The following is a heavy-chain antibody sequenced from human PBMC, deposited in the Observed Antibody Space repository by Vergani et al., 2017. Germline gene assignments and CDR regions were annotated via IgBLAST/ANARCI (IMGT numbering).Heavy chain of an antibody. CDR1: GFTFSSYA. Sequence: EVQLVESGGGLVQPGGSLRLSCAASGFTFSSYAMSWVRQAPGKGLEWVSAISGSGGSTYYADSVKGRFTISRDNSKNTLYLQMNSLRAEDTAVYYCAKGDRYFDWPIYYYYYGMDVWGQGTTVTVSS. CDR2: ISGSGGST. V-gene: IGHV3-23*04. J-gene: IGHJ6*02. D-gene: IGHD3-9*01. CDR3: AKGDRYFDWPIYYYYYGMDV.